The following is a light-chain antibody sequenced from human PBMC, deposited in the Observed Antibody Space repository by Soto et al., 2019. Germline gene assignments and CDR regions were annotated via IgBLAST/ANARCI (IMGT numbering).Light chain of an antibody. V-gene: IGKV3-15*01. J-gene: IGKJ4*01. Sequence: EIVMTQSPATLSVSPGETATLSCRASQSVSYNLAWYQQKPGQGPRLLIYGAFTRATGIPARFGGSGSGTEFTLTISSLQSEDFVVYYCQQYKNWPPLTFGGGTKVEIK. CDR3: QQYKNWPPLT. CDR1: QSVSYN. CDR2: GAF.